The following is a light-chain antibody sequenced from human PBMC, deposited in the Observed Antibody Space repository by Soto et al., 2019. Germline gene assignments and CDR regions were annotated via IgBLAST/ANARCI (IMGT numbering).Light chain of an antibody. CDR1: QSIGRN. CDR2: TSS. V-gene: IGKV1-39*01. Sequence: DIQMTQSPASLSASVGVRVTISCRASQSIGRNLNWYQQKPGKAPTLLIFTSSSLQSGVPSRFSGRGSGTDFILTISSLQPEDFATYYCQQSYSTPPTFGQGTKVDIK. CDR3: QQSYSTPPT. J-gene: IGKJ1*01.